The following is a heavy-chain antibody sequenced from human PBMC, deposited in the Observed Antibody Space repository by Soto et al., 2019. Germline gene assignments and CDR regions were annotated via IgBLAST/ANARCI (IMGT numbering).Heavy chain of an antibody. CDR3: ASDPGRMRVRWPDR. V-gene: IGHV3-21*05. D-gene: IGHD3-10*01. CDR2: ICAGGSNI. Sequence: GVSLRLSCAASGCCFRSYSMNWVRQASGKRLELVAYICAGGSNIYYADSVTARLTISRYNDENSLYLEMSSLRVEDSAVYYCASDPGRMRVRWPDRWGQGTQVNVSA. CDR1: GCCFRSYS. J-gene: IGHJ5*02.